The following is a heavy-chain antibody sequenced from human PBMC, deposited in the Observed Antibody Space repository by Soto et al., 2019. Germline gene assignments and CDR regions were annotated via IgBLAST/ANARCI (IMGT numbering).Heavy chain of an antibody. CDR2: ISAYNGNT. Sequence: ASVKVSCKASGYTFTSYGISWVRQAPGQGLEWMGWISAYNGNTNYAQKLQGRVTMTTDTSTSTAYMELRSLRSDDTAVYYCGREKLVGATTGILAFDYWGQGTLVTVSS. J-gene: IGHJ4*02. CDR3: GREKLVGATTGILAFDY. CDR1: GYTFTSYG. V-gene: IGHV1-18*01. D-gene: IGHD1-26*01.